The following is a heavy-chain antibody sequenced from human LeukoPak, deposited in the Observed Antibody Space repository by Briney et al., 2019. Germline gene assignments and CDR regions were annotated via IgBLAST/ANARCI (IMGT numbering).Heavy chain of an antibody. CDR3: AAKSHGNYYYGMVV. D-gene: IGHD4-17*01. Sequence: ASAKVSCTASGFTFTSSAVQWVRQARGQRLEWIGWIVVGSGNTNYAQKFQERVTITRDMSTSTAYMELSSLRSEDTAVYYCAAKSHGNYYYGMVVWGQGTTVTVSS. CDR2: IVVGSGNT. J-gene: IGHJ6*02. V-gene: IGHV1-58*01. CDR1: GFTFTSSA.